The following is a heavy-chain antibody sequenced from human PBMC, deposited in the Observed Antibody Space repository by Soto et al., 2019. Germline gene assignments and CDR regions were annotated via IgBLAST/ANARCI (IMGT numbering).Heavy chain of an antibody. CDR1: RFTFNTYG. D-gene: IGHD6-19*01. Sequence: QVQLVESGGGEVQPGRSLRLSCAASRFTFNTYGMHWVRQAPGKGLEWVAVIWYDGSNKYYADSVKGRFTISRDNSKNTLYMEMNSLRAEDTAVYHCARGGYSAGWTYGMDVWGQGTTVTVS. CDR3: ARGGYSAGWTYGMDV. J-gene: IGHJ6*02. CDR2: IWYDGSNK. V-gene: IGHV3-33*01.